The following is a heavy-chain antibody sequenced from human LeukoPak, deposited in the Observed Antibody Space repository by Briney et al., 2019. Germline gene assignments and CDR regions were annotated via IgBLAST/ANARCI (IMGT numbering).Heavy chain of an antibody. V-gene: IGHV4-4*02. D-gene: IGHD3-10*01. CDR2: IYHSGST. CDR3: ARRGWPSALLWEYDY. CDR1: GGSISSSNW. J-gene: IGHJ4*02. Sequence: SETLSLTCAVSGGSISSSNWWSWVRQPPGKGLEWIGEIYHSGSTNYNPSLKSRVTISVDKSKNQFSLKLSSVTAADTAVYYCARRGWPSALLWEYDYWGQGTLVTVSS.